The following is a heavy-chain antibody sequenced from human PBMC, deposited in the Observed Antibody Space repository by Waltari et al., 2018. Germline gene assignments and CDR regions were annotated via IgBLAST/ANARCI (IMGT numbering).Heavy chain of an antibody. CDR3: ARDRGLNYYDSSGYYGAFDY. Sequence: QVQLQESGPGLVKPSETLSLTCTVSGGSISSYYWSWIRQPPGKGLEWIGYIYYSGSTNYNPSLKSRVTISGDTSKNQFSLKLSSVTAADTAVYYCARDRGLNYYDSSGYYGAFDYWGQGTLVTVSS. D-gene: IGHD3-22*01. CDR2: IYYSGST. CDR1: GGSISSYY. V-gene: IGHV4-59*01. J-gene: IGHJ4*02.